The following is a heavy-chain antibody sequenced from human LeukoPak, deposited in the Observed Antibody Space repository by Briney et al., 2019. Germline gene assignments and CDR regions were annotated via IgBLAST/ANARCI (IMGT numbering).Heavy chain of an antibody. CDR1: GYTFTRYD. J-gene: IGHJ6*03. CDR2: MNPNSGNT. D-gene: IGHD2-8*01. V-gene: IGHV1-8*01. Sequence: ASVKVSCKASGYTFTRYDINWVRQATGQGLEWMGWMNPNSGNTGYAQKFQGRVTMTRNTSISTAYMELSSLRSEDTPVYYCARGRCTNGVCYSHYYYYMDVWGKGTTVTVSS. CDR3: ARGRCTNGVCYSHYYYYMDV.